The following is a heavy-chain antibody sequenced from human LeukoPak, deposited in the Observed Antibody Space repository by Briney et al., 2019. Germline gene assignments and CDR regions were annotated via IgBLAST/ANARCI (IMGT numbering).Heavy chain of an antibody. CDR2: IKPSGGST. J-gene: IGHJ5*02. V-gene: IGHV1-46*01. D-gene: IGHD3-10*01. Sequence: GASVKVSCKASGYTFTSYYIHWVRQAPGQGLEWLGIIKPSGGSTTYAQRFQGRVTMTRDTSTSTVYMELSSLRSEDTAVYYCARGRYYDTKAWFAPWGQGTLVTVSS. CDR1: GYTFTSYY. CDR3: ARGRYYDTKAWFAP.